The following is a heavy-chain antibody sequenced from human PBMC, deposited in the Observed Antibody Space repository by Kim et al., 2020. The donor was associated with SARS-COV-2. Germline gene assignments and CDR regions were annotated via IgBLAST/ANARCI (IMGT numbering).Heavy chain of an antibody. J-gene: IGHJ6*03. CDR1: GFTFNIYG. Sequence: GGSLRLSCAASGFTFNIYGIHWVRQAPGKGLEWVAVIWYDGSNKYYADSVKGRFTISRDNSKNTLYLQMNSLRAEDTAVYYCARESRLLRFLPPYYYYMDVWGKGTTVTVSS. D-gene: IGHD3-3*01. CDR2: IWYDGSNK. CDR3: ARESRLLRFLPPYYYYMDV. V-gene: IGHV3-33*01.